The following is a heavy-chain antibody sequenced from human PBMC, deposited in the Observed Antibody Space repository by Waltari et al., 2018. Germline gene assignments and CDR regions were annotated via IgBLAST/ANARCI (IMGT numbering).Heavy chain of an antibody. D-gene: IGHD5-12*01. Sequence: VWIGQPTGQGLEWIGTLSYGGATYSSPCLKSRVTISGDTSRNQLSLILGSVTAADTAVYYCATYIGASIGTAAFDVWGQGTMVTVSA. CDR3: ATYIGASIGTAAFDV. CDR2: LSYGGAT. J-gene: IGHJ3*01. V-gene: IGHV4-39*01.